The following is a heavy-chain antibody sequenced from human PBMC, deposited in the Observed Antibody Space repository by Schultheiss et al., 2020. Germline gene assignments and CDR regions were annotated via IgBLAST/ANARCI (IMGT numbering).Heavy chain of an antibody. D-gene: IGHD4-17*01. J-gene: IGHJ5*02. V-gene: IGHV3-21*01. CDR2: ISSSSSYI. CDR1: GFTFSSYS. CDR3: ARDGHDFGDYHWFDP. Sequence: GGSLRLSCAASGFTFSSYSMNWVRQAPGKGLEWVSSISSSSSYIYYADSVKGRFTISRDNAKNSLYLQMNSLRAEDTAVYYCARDGHDFGDYHWFDPWGQGTLVTVSS.